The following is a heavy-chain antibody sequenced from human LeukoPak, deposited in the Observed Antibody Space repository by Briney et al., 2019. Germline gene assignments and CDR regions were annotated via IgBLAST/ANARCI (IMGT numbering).Heavy chain of an antibody. D-gene: IGHD5-24*01. V-gene: IGHV4-4*07. J-gene: IGHJ4*02. CDR3: ARHQGWLQWEY. CDR1: GASISDYY. Sequence: SETLSLTCNVSGASISDYYWSWIRQSAGKGLEWIGRIYATETDFNPSLKSRLTMSIDTSKNQFSLKLRSVTAADTGVYYCARHQGWLQWEYWGQGTLVTVSS. CDR2: IYATET.